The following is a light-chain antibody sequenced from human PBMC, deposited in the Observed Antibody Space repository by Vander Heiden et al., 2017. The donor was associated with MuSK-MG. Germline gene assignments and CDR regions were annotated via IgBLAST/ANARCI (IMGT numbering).Light chain of an antibody. CDR2: RAS. V-gene: IGKV1-5*03. J-gene: IGKJ2*01. Sequence: DIQMTQSPCTLSASVGDRVTITCRASQSMGAWLAWYQQKPGKAPKLLIYRASNLESGVPSRFSGSGSGTEFTLTISSLQPDDFAAYYCQQYNSFPYTFGQGTNLEIK. CDR1: QSMGAW. CDR3: QQYNSFPYT.